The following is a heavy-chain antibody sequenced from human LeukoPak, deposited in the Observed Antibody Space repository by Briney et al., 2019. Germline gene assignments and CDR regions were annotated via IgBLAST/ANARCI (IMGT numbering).Heavy chain of an antibody. CDR2: IYYSGST. CDR1: GGSISSYY. J-gene: IGHJ5*02. V-gene: IGHV4-59*08. Sequence: SETLSLTCTVSGGSISSYYWSWIRQPPGKGLEWIGYIYYSGSTNYNPSLKSRVTISVDTSKNQFSLRLSSVTAADTAVYYCARHGPIGISGYAGGVSYWWFDPWGQGTLVTVSS. CDR3: ARHGPIGISGYAGGVSYWWFDP. D-gene: IGHD5-12*01.